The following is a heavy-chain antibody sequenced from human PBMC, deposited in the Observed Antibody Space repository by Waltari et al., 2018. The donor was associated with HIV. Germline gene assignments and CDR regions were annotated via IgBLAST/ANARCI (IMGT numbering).Heavy chain of an antibody. CDR1: GGSISSYSNC. CDR3: ARHVGSFYRSSSDLGFDY. Sequence: QLQLTESGPGLVKPSETLPLPCTVSGGSISSYSNCWGWVRQPPGKGLEWIGSIFYSGSTYYNPSLKSRVTISVDTSKNQFSLKLSSVTAADTAVYYCARHVGSFYRSSSDLGFDYWGQGTLVTVSS. J-gene: IGHJ4*02. V-gene: IGHV4-39*01. CDR2: IFYSGST. D-gene: IGHD6-6*01.